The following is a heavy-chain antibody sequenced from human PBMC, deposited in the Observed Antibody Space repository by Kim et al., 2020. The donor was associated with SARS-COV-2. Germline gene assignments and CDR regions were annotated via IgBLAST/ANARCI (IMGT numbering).Heavy chain of an antibody. J-gene: IGHJ4*02. Sequence: KGRFTISRDNSKNTLSLQMNSLRAEDTAVYYCAKVPLLVVVAAGIYYFDYWGQGTLVTVSS. CDR3: AKVPLLVVVAAGIYYFDY. V-gene: IGHV3-23*01. D-gene: IGHD2-15*01.